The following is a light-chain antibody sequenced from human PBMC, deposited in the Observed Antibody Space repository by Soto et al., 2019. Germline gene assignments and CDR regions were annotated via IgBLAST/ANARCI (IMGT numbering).Light chain of an antibody. J-gene: IGLJ1*01. Sequence: QSVLTQPPSASGTPGQRVTVSCYGSSSNIGTNTVKWYQQLPGTAPKLLIYSDNQRPSGVPDRFSGSKSGTSASLAISGLQSEDEFDYYCAAWDDSLNGYVFGTGTKLTVL. CDR2: SDN. CDR1: SSNIGTNT. V-gene: IGLV1-44*01. CDR3: AAWDDSLNGYV.